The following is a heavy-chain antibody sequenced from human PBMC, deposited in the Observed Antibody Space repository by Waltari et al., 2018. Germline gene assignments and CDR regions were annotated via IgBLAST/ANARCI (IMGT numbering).Heavy chain of an antibody. CDR2: IYPGDSDT. V-gene: IGHV5-51*01. CDR1: GYSFTSYW. J-gene: IGHJ3*02. CDR3: ARRGAVGYCSGGSCATGAFDI. D-gene: IGHD2-15*01. Sequence: VQLVQSGAEVKKPGESLKISCKGSGYSFTSYWIGWVRQMPGKGLEWMGIIYPGDSDTRYSPSFQGQVTISADKSISTAYLQWSSLKASDTAMYYCARRGAVGYCSGGSCATGAFDIWGQGTMVTVSS.